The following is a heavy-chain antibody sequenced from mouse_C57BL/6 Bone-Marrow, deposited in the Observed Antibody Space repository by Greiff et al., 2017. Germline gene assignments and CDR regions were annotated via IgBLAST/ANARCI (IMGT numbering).Heavy chain of an antibody. CDR3: ARGPTVVAYYAMDY. Sequence: VQLQQSGAELVMPGASVKLSCKASGYTFTSYWMHWVKQRPGQGLEWIGEIDPSDSYTNYNQKFKGKSTLTVDKSSSTAYMQLSSLTSEDSAVYYCARGPTVVAYYAMDYWGQGTSVTVSS. J-gene: IGHJ4*01. D-gene: IGHD1-1*01. CDR2: IDPSDSYT. V-gene: IGHV1-69*01. CDR1: GYTFTSYW.